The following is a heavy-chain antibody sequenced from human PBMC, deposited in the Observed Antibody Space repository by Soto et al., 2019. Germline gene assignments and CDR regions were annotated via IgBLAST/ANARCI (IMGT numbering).Heavy chain of an antibody. Sequence: QVTLKESGPVLVKPTETLTLTCTGSGFSLSNARMGVSWIRQPPGKALEWLAHIFWNDETSYSPSLRSRLTISKDTSKSQVVLTMTNMDPVDTATYYCARPAHSSSWLSFSYWGQGTLVTVSS. CDR2: IFWNDET. CDR3: ARPAHSSSWLSFSY. D-gene: IGHD6-13*01. CDR1: GFSLSNARMG. J-gene: IGHJ4*02. V-gene: IGHV2-26*01.